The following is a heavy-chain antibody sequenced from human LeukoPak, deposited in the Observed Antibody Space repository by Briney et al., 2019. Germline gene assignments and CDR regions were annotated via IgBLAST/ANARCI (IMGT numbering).Heavy chain of an antibody. J-gene: IGHJ4*02. CDR3: AKEDIVSTMGNFDY. D-gene: IGHD5/OR15-5a*01. CDR1: GFTFSTHA. V-gene: IGHV3-23*01. CDR2: ISGSGATT. Sequence: PGGSLRLSCGAPGFTFSTHAMSWVRQAPGKGLEWVSAISGSGATTNYADSVKGRFTISRDNSKNTLVLEMNSLRAEDTAVYYCAKEDIVSTMGNFDYWGQGTLVTVSS.